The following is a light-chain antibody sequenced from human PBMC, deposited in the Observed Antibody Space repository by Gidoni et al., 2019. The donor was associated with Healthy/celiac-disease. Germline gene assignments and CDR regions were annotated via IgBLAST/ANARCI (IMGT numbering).Light chain of an antibody. CDR2: SAS. J-gene: IGKJ1*01. Sequence: DIHMTQSPFSLSASVGDRVPITCRASQSISSYLNWYQQKPGKAPKLLIYSASCWQSGVPSTFSGSGSGTDFTLTISSLQPEDFATYYCQQSNSTPPTFGQGTKVEIK. CDR1: QSISSY. V-gene: IGKV1-39*01. CDR3: QQSNSTPPT.